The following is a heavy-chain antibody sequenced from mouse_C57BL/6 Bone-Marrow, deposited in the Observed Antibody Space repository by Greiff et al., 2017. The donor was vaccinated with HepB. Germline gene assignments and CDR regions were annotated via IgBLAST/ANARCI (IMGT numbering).Heavy chain of an antibody. J-gene: IGHJ2*01. CDR1: GYAFTNYL. CDR2: INPGSGGT. V-gene: IGHV1-54*01. D-gene: IGHD6-2*01. Sequence: VQLVESGAELVRPGTSVKVSCKASGYAFTNYLIEWVKQRPGQGLEWIGVINPGSGGTNYNEKFKGKATLTADKSSSTAYMQLSSLTSEDSAVYFCARCLWCLDDWGQGTTLTVSS. CDR3: ARCLWCLDD.